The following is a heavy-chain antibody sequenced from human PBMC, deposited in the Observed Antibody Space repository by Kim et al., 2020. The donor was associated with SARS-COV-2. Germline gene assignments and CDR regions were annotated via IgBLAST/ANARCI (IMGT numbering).Heavy chain of an antibody. V-gene: IGHV3-7*04. CDR2: EK. J-gene: IGHJ4*02. Sequence: EKYYGESGKGRFTTARDNAKSSLCLQMNSLRAEDTAVYYCARAFSGGRFDYWGQGILVIVSS. D-gene: IGHD6-19*01. CDR3: ARAFSGGRFDY.